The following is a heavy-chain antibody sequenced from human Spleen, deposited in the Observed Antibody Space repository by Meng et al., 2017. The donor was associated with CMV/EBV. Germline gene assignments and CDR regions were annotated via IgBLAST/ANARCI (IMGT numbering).Heavy chain of an antibody. J-gene: IGHJ4*02. CDR3: AKAFSSSWYREYYDY. CDR2: IRYDGSNK. D-gene: IGHD6-13*01. Sequence: GESLKISCAASGFTFSSYGMHWVRQAPGKGLEWVAFIRYDGSNKYYADSVKGRFTISRDNSKNTLYLQLSSLRAEDTAVYYCAKAFSSSWYREYYDYWGQGTLVTVSS. CDR1: GFTFSSYG. V-gene: IGHV3-30*02.